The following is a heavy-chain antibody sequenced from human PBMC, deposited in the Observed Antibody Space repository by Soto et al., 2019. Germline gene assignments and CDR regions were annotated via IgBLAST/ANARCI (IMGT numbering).Heavy chain of an antibody. Sequence: PGGSLRLSCEAPGFTFTRYSMNWVRQAPGKGLEWVSSISSTTNYIYYADSMKGRFTVSRDNAKNSVYLEMNSLSAEDTAVYYCARESEDLTSNFDYWGQGTLVTVS. V-gene: IGHV3-21*01. CDR2: ISSTTNYI. CDR1: GFTFTRYS. J-gene: IGHJ4*02. CDR3: ARESEDLTSNFDY.